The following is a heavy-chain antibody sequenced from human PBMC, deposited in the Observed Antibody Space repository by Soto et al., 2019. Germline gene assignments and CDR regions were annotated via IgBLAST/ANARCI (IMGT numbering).Heavy chain of an antibody. D-gene: IGHD2-2*01. J-gene: IGHJ3*02. CDR1: GGYISSGGYY. Sequence: QVQLQESGPGLVKPSQTMSLTCTVSGGYISSGGYYWSWIRQPPGKGLEWIGYIYYSGRTYYNPSIKRRVTISVDTSKIQCSLNLSYVTAADTAVYYCAREYLKGPLYAFDIGGHGRMVTFSS. CDR3: AREYLKGPLYAFDI. CDR2: IYYSGRT. V-gene: IGHV4-31*03.